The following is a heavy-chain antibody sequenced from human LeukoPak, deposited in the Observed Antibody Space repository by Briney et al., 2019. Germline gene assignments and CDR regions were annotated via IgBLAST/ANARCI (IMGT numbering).Heavy chain of an antibody. V-gene: IGHV3-7*01. CDR3: ARRAGAYSHPYDY. D-gene: IGHD4/OR15-4a*01. Sequence: GGSLRLSCAASGFTFSSYAMNWVRLAPGKGLEWVANIKQDGSEKYYVDSVKGRFTISRDNAKNSLYLQMNSLRAEDTAVYYCARRAGAYSHPYDYWGQGTLVTVSS. CDR1: GFTFSSYA. CDR2: IKQDGSEK. J-gene: IGHJ4*02.